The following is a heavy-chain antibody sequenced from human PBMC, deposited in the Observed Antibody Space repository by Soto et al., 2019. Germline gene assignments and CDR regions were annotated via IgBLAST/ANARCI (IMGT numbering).Heavy chain of an antibody. D-gene: IGHD2-15*01. CDR2: MYYSGST. J-gene: IGHJ4*01. CDR1: GGSISSYY. CDR3: ARHFTGYCSGGSCPYYFDS. Sequence: SETLSLTCTVSGGSISSYYWSWIRQPPGKGLEWIAYMYYSGSTNYNPSLKSRVTISVDMSKNQFSLKLNSVTAADTAVYYCARHFTGYCSGGSCPYYFDSWGHGTLVTVS. V-gene: IGHV4-59*08.